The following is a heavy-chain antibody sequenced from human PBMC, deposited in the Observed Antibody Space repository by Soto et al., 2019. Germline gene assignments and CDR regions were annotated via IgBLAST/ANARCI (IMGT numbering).Heavy chain of an antibody. CDR1: GFTFSSYS. CDR3: ARVSQYEQWLVKKNWFDP. J-gene: IGHJ5*02. CDR2: ISSSSSTI. V-gene: IGHV3-48*02. D-gene: IGHD6-19*01. Sequence: EVQLVESGGGLVQPGGSLRLSCAASGFTFSSYSMNWVRQAPGKGLEWVSYISSSSSTIYYADSVKGRFTISRDNAKNSLYLQMNSLRDEDTAVYYCARVSQYEQWLVKKNWFDPWGQGTLVTVSS.